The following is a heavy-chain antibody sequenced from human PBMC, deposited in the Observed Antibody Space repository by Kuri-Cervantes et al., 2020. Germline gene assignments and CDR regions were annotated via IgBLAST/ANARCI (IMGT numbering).Heavy chain of an antibody. CDR3: AKGYKRIPSDAFDI. Sequence: SLKISCAASGFTFDDYAMHWVRQAPGKGLEWVSGISWNSGSIGYADSVKGRFTTSRDNAKNSLYLQMNSLRAEDTALYYCAKGYKRIPSDAFDIWGQGTMVTVSS. V-gene: IGHV3-9*01. J-gene: IGHJ3*02. D-gene: IGHD5-24*01. CDR1: GFTFDDYA. CDR2: ISWNSGSI.